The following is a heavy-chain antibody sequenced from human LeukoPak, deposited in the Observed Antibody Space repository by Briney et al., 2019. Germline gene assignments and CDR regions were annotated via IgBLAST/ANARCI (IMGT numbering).Heavy chain of an antibody. Sequence: GGSLSLTCAASGFTFNNNHLSWVRQAPGKGLEWVSAINGGGDATEYADSVKGRFTISRDNSKNTLYLQMNSLRPDDTAVYYCGRCTAISYANAYEVWGQGTLLTVSS. CDR3: GRCTAISYANAYEV. CDR1: GFTFNNNH. D-gene: IGHD2-2*01. CDR2: INGGGDAT. J-gene: IGHJ3*01. V-gene: IGHV3-23*01.